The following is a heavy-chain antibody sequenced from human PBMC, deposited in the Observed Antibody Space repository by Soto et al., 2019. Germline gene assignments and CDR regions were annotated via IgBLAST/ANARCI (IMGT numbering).Heavy chain of an antibody. V-gene: IGHV1-18*01. CDR3: AREGPAPYYYYGMDV. CDR1: GYSFTTYG. J-gene: IGHJ6*02. Sequence: QVQLVQSRGEVKKPGASVKVSCKTSGYSFTTYGISWVRQAPGQGLEGMGWISGYNGNTNYAQNLQGRVTMTTDTSTSTAYMELRILRSDDTAVYYCAREGPAPYYYYGMDVWGQGSTVTVSS. CDR2: ISGYNGNT.